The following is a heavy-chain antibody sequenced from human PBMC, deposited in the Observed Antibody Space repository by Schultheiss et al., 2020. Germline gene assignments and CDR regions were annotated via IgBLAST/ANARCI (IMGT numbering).Heavy chain of an antibody. V-gene: IGHV3-23*01. CDR3: AKGVLGSGSYPFFDK. CDR2: ISDTGGNT. J-gene: IGHJ4*02. Sequence: GESLKISCAASGFTFSSYGMSWVRQAPGKGLEWVSAISDTGGNTNYADSVKGRFTISRDNSKNTLYLQMNSLRGEDTAVYYCAKGVLGSGSYPFFDKWGQGTLVTVSS. D-gene: IGHD3-10*01. CDR1: GFTFSSYG.